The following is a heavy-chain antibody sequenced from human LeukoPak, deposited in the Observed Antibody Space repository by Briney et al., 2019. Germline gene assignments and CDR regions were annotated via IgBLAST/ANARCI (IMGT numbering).Heavy chain of an antibody. V-gene: IGHV3-30*19. CDR1: GFTFSLYG. CDR2: ISYDIGNK. Sequence: GGSLRLSCAASGFTFSLYGMHWVRQAPGKGLEWVAAISYDIGNKFYADSVKGRFTISRDNSKNTLFLQMGSLRPEDAAVYYCARDRSYYGSGSSSYFDSWGQGTLVTVYS. CDR3: ARDRSYYGSGSSSYFDS. J-gene: IGHJ4*02. D-gene: IGHD3-10*01.